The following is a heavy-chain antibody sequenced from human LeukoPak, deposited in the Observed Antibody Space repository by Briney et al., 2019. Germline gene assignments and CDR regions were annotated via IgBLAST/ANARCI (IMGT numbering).Heavy chain of an antibody. CDR1: GFTVSSNY. J-gene: IGHJ6*02. V-gene: IGHV3-66*01. Sequence: GGSLRLSCAASGFTVSSNYMSWVRQAPGKGLEWVSVIYSGGSTYYADSVKGRFTISRDNSKNTLYLQMNSLRAEDTAVYYCAREAVAGVGGMDVWGQGTTVTVSS. CDR2: IYSGGST. CDR3: AREAVAGVGGMDV. D-gene: IGHD6-19*01.